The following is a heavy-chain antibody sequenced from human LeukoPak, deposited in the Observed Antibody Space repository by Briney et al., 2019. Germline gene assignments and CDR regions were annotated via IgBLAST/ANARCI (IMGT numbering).Heavy chain of an antibody. Sequence: ASVTVSCTASGYTFTSYGISWVRQAPGQGLEWMGWISAYNGNTNYAQKLQGRVTMTTDTSTSTAYMELRSLRSDDTAVYYCATSSLEPNYYYYGMDVWGQGTTVTVSS. D-gene: IGHD1-1*01. CDR2: ISAYNGNT. CDR3: ATSSLEPNYYYYGMDV. V-gene: IGHV1-18*01. J-gene: IGHJ6*02. CDR1: GYTFTSYG.